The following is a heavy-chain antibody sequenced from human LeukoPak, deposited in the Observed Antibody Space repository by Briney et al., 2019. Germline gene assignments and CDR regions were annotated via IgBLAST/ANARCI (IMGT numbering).Heavy chain of an antibody. Sequence: PGGSLRLSCAASGFTVSSNYMSWVRQAPGKGLEWVSVIYNDGHGGNTYYADSVKGRFTISRDNSKNTLYLQMNSLKASDTAMYYCARPQSSTVVVVDYWGQGTLVTVSS. V-gene: IGHV3-53*01. CDR3: ARPQSSTVVVVDY. CDR1: GFTVSSNY. J-gene: IGHJ4*02. CDR2: IYNDGHGGNT. D-gene: IGHD2-21*01.